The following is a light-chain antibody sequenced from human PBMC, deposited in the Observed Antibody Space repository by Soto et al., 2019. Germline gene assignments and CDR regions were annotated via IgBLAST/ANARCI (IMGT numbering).Light chain of an antibody. J-gene: IGKJ4*01. CDR1: HSINTN. V-gene: IGKV3-15*01. CDR2: GSS. CDR3: QQYNDWPLT. Sequence: EIVMTQSPATLSVSPGERATLSCRASHSINTNLAWYQQKPGQAPRLLIYGSSTSATGIPVRFSGSGSGTDFTVTISSLQTEDFAIYYCQQYNDWPLTFGGGTKVEIK.